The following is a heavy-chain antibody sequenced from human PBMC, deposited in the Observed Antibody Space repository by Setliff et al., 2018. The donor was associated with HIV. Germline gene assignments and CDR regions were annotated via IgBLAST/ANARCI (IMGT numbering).Heavy chain of an antibody. Sequence: GASVKVSCKASGYTFFSYGINWVRQAPGQGLEWMGGIIPIFGSTTYAQKFQDRVTITADESKDTVEMELSSLTSEDTAVYYCARDDHYYDMGSILSDWFFDLWDRGTLVTVSS. CDR3: ARDDHYYDMGSILSDWFFDL. V-gene: IGHV1-69*13. CDR2: IIPIFGST. CDR1: GYTFFSYG. J-gene: IGHJ2*01. D-gene: IGHD3-22*01.